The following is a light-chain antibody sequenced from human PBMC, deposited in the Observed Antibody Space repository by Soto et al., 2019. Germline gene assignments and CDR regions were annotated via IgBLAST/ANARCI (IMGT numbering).Light chain of an antibody. Sequence: EIVLTQSPGTLSLSPGERATLACRASQSVSSSYLAWYQQKPGQAPRLLIYGASSRATGIPARFSGSGSGTDFTLTISRLEPEDFAVYYCQQYNNWLITFGQGTRLEIK. J-gene: IGKJ5*01. CDR1: QSVSSSY. CDR3: QQYNNWLIT. V-gene: IGKV3-20*01. CDR2: GAS.